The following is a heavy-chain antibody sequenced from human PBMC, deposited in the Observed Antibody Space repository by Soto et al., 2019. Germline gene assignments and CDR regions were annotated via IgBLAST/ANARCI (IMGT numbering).Heavy chain of an antibody. CDR2: INPSGGST. J-gene: IGHJ4*02. Sequence: ASVKVSCKASGYTFTSYYMRWVRQAPGQGLEWMGIINPSGGSTSYAQKFQGRVTMTRDTSTSTVYMELSSLRSEDTAVYYCARDRRLHDYRQHSVIDYWGQGTLVTVPS. V-gene: IGHV1-46*01. CDR3: ARDRRLHDYRQHSVIDY. CDR1: GYTFTSYY. D-gene: IGHD4-4*01.